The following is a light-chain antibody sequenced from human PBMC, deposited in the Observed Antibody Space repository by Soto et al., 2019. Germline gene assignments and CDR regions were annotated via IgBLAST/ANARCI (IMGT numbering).Light chain of an antibody. J-gene: IGKJ1*01. Sequence: DIQLTQSPSSLSASLGDRVTITCRASQNISHFLNWYQQKVGKAPKLLIYVASNLQRGVSSRFSGSGSGTDFTLTITSLQPEDFATYYCQQGYTAPQTFGQGTKVDIK. CDR1: QNISHF. V-gene: IGKV1-39*01. CDR3: QQGYTAPQT. CDR2: VAS.